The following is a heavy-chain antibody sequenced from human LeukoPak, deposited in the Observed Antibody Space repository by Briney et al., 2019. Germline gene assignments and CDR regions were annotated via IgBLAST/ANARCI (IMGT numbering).Heavy chain of an antibody. D-gene: IGHD3-16*01. CDR2: IYGGGSA. Sequence: GGSLRLSCAVSGFTVSHSYMSWVRQAPGKGLEWVSVIYGGGSAYYADSVKGRFTISRDNSKNTLYLQMNSLRAEDTAVYYCARDFGTGSWGQGTMVTVSS. CDR1: GFTVSHSY. V-gene: IGHV3-66*01. J-gene: IGHJ3*01. CDR3: ARDFGTGS.